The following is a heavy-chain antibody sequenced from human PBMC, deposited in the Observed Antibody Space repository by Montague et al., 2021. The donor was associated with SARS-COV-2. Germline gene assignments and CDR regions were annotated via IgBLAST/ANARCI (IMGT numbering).Heavy chain of an antibody. V-gene: IGHV4-39*07. D-gene: IGHD3-10*01. CDR3: SRARGSHYMSWFDS. CDR1: GVAVLRRCSE. Sequence: SETLSLTCTVSGVAVLRRCSEGHTSQLQSHHELVCRVQLGKNAFYSSSLNSRVTISVSTSSSQFSLRLTSVTAADTAVYYCSRARGSHYMSWFDSWGQGTLVIVSS. CDR2: VQLGKNA. J-gene: IGHJ5*01.